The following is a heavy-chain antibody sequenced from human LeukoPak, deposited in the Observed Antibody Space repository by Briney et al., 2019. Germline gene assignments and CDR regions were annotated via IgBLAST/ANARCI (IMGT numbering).Heavy chain of an antibody. CDR1: GFTFNNYP. Sequence: GGSLRLSCAASGFTFNNYPMHWVRQAPGKGLEWVTVIAHDGSVQYYTDSVKGRFTISRDDSKNTLYLQMNSLRAEDTAIYYCAKEKVPISVPAWYFDLWGRGTLVTVSS. J-gene: IGHJ2*01. V-gene: IGHV3-30*18. D-gene: IGHD2/OR15-2a*01. CDR2: IAHDGSVQ. CDR3: AKEKVPISVPAWYFDL.